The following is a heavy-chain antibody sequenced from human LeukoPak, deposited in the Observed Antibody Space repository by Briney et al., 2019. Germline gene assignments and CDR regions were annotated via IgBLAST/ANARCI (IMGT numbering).Heavy chain of an antibody. CDR3: ARDPPTYYYDSSGYFDY. Sequence: PGGSLRLSCAASGFTFSSYSMNWVRQAPGKGLEWVSSISSSSSYIYYADSVKGRFTISRDNAKNSLYLQMNSLRAEDTAVYYCARDPPTYYYDSSGYFDYWGQGTLVTVSS. CDR1: GFTFSSYS. CDR2: ISSSSSYI. V-gene: IGHV3-21*01. J-gene: IGHJ4*02. D-gene: IGHD3-22*01.